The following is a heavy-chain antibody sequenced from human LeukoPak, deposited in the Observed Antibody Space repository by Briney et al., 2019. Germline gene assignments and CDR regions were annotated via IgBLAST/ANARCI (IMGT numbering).Heavy chain of an antibody. D-gene: IGHD1-26*01. J-gene: IGHJ6*03. Sequence: GGSLRLSCAASGFTFSSYAMSWVRQAPGKGLEWVSAISGSGGSTYYADSVKGRFTISRDNSKNTLYLHMNSLRAEDTAVYYCAKPSGSYYGYYYYYYMDVWGKGTTVTVSS. CDR1: GFTFSSYA. CDR3: AKPSGSYYGYYYYYYMDV. V-gene: IGHV3-23*01. CDR2: ISGSGGST.